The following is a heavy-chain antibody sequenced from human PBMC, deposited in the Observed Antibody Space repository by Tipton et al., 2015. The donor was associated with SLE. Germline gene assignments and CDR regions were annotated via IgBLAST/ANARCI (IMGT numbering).Heavy chain of an antibody. CDR3: AAGDRDDYYGMDV. D-gene: IGHD4-17*01. V-gene: IGHV4-39*07. CDR1: GASISNSLYH. Sequence: TLSLTCTVSGASISNSLYHWGWIRQPPGKSLEWIGSIYYTGSTYYNPSLKSRVTMSVDTSKNQFSLKLSSVTALDTAVYYCAAGDRDDYYGMDVWGQGTTVTVSS. CDR2: IYYTGST. J-gene: IGHJ6*02.